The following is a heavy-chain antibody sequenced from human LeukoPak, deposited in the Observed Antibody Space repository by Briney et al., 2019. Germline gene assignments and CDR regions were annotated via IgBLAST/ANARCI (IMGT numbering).Heavy chain of an antibody. CDR1: GFSFSNWA. J-gene: IGHJ6*03. D-gene: IGHD6-19*01. CDR2: FTRNDETT. CDR3: ARDFRAVAESYYYYYMDV. Sequence: GGSLRLSCAASGFSFSNWAMSWVRQAPGKGLEWVSGFTRNDETTSYADSVKGRFTISRDNSKNTLYLQMNSLRAEDTAVYYCARDFRAVAESYYYYYMDVWGPGTTVTVSS. V-gene: IGHV3-23*01.